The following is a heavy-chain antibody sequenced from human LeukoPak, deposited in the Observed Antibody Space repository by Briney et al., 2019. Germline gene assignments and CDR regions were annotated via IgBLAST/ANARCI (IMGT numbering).Heavy chain of an antibody. CDR2: INPNSGDT. J-gene: IGHJ1*01. V-gene: IGHV1-2*02. D-gene: IGHD6-13*01. CDR1: GYTFTGYY. CDR3: ARGSNLEYFQH. Sequence: ASVRVSCKASGYTFTGYYMHWVRQAPGQGLEWMGSINPNSGDTNYAQKFQGGVTMTRDTSIITAYMELSSLRSDDTAVYYCARGSNLEYFQHWGQGTLVTVSS.